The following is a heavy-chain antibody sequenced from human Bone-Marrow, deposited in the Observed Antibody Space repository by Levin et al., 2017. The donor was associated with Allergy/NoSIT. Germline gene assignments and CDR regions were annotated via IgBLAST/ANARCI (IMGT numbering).Heavy chain of an antibody. V-gene: IGHV3-7*01. Sequence: GGSLRLSCAASGFTFSGFWMTWVRQAPGKGLEWVANIKQDGSEKYCVDSVKGRFTISRDNAKNSLFLQMNSLRADDTAVYYCAGDLQAVPGTPLTFDPWGQGTLVTVSS. CDR3: AGDLQAVPGTPLTFDP. CDR2: IKQDGSEK. J-gene: IGHJ5*02. D-gene: IGHD6-19*01. CDR1: GFTFSGFW.